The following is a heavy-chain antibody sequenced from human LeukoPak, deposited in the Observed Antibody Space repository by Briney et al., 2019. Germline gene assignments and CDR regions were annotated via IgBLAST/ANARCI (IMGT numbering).Heavy chain of an antibody. J-gene: IGHJ4*02. D-gene: IGHD3-9*01. V-gene: IGHV5-51*01. CDR1: GYSFTSYW. Sequence: GESLKISCKGSGYSFTSYWISWVRQMPGKGLEWMGIIYPGDSDTRYSPSFQGQVTISADKSISTAYLQWSSLKASDTAMYYCARVLRYFDWLSDYFDYWGQGTLVTVSS. CDR2: IYPGDSDT. CDR3: ARVLRYFDWLSDYFDY.